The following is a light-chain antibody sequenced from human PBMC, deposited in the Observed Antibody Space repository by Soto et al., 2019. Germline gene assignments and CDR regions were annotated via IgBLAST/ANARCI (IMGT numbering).Light chain of an antibody. CDR1: SSDVGGYNY. J-gene: IGLJ1*01. V-gene: IGLV2-14*01. CDR2: EVS. CDR3: SSYTSSSTPYV. Sequence: QSAVTQPAFVSGSPGQSITISCTGTSSDVGGYNYVSWYQQHPGKAPKLMIYEVSNRPSGVSNRFSGSKSGNTASLTISGLQAEDEADYYCSSYTSSSTPYVFGTGTKLTVL.